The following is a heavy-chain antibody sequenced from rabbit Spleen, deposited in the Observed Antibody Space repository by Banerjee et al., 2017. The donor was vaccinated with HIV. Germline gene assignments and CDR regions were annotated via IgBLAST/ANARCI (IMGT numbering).Heavy chain of an antibody. CDR2: INTGSSGSG. J-gene: IGHJ4*01. V-gene: IGHV1S45*01. CDR3: GRSYLGKAITSLNL. D-gene: IGHD7-1*01. Sequence: QEQLEESGGDLVKPEGSLTLTCTASGFSFSSSYWICWVRQAPGKGLEWIGCINTGSSGSGYYATWAKGRFTISKTSSTTVTLQMTSLTAADTATYFCGRSYLGKAITSLNLWGPGTLGTGS. CDR1: GFSFSSSYW.